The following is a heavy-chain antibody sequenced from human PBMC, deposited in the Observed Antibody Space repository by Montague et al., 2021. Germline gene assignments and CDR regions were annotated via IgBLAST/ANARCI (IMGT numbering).Heavy chain of an antibody. V-gene: IGHV5-51*01. CDR1: GYSFTRYW. CDR2: IYPGDSDT. Sequence: QSGAGVKKPGESLKISCKGSGYSFTRYWIGWVRQMPGKGLEWMGIIYPGDSDTRYSPSFQGQVTISADKSISTAYLQWSSLKASDTAMYYCARGRGDGNNWAWDFDYWGQGTLVTVSS. CDR3: ARGRGDGNNWAWDFDY. D-gene: IGHD5-24*01. J-gene: IGHJ4*02.